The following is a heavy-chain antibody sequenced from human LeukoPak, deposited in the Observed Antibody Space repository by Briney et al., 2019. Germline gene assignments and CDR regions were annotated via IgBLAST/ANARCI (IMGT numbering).Heavy chain of an antibody. CDR2: INHSGST. D-gene: IGHD6-19*01. Sequence: SETLSLTCAVYGGSFSGYYWSGIRQPPGKGLEWIGEINHSGSTNYNPSLKSRVTISVDTSKNQFSLKLSSVTAADTAVYYCARGIPNSGWYFYYSYMDVWGKGTTVTVSS. CDR1: GGSFSGYY. V-gene: IGHV4-34*01. CDR3: ARGIPNSGWYFYYSYMDV. J-gene: IGHJ6*03.